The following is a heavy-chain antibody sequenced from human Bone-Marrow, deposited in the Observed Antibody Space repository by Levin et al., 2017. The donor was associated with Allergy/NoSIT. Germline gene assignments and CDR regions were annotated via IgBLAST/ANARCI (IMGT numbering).Heavy chain of an antibody. CDR2: IYYSGST. J-gene: IGHJ4*02. CDR3: ARVKGYYYGSGSYYSHFDY. CDR1: GGSISSYY. V-gene: IGHV4-59*01. D-gene: IGHD3-10*01. Sequence: SETLSLTCTVSGGSISSYYWSWIRQPPGKGLEWIGYIYYSGSTNYNPSLKSRVTISVDTSKNQFSLKLSSVTAADTAVYYCARVKGYYYGSGSYYSHFDYWGQGTLVTVSS.